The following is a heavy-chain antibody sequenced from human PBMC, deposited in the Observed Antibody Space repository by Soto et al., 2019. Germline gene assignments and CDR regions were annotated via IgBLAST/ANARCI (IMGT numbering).Heavy chain of an antibody. CDR2: TRNKANYYTT. CDR3: ASSWGDNRCFHY. J-gene: IGHJ4*02. D-gene: IGHD2-21*02. Sequence: GGSLRLSCAASGFTISDHYMDWVRQAPGKGLEWVARTRNKANYYTTEYAASVKGRSTISGDDSKNSVYLEMNSLKTEDTAVYYCASSWGDNRCFHYWGQGTLVTVSS. CDR1: GFTISDHY. V-gene: IGHV3-72*01.